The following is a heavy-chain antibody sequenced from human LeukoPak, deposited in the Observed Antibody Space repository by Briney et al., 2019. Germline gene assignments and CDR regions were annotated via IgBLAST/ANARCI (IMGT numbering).Heavy chain of an antibody. CDR1: GFTFDDYA. V-gene: IGHV3-9*01. CDR2: ISWNSGSI. Sequence: GGSLRLSCAASGFTFDDYAMHWVRQAPGKGLEWVSGISWNSGSIGYADSVKGRFTISRDNAKNSLYLQMNSLRAEDTALYYCAKADSSSWSTGLDYWGQGTLVTVSS. CDR3: AKADSSSWSTGLDY. J-gene: IGHJ4*02. D-gene: IGHD6-13*01.